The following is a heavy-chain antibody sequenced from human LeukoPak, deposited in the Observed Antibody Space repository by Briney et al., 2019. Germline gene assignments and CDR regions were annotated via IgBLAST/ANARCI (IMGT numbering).Heavy chain of an antibody. CDR3: NRVNMVRGSNYEPDY. Sequence: GGSLRLSCVVSGFTFSTYWMHWVRQVAGKGLVWVSRINTDGSTTNYADSVKGRFTISRDNAKSTLYLQMNSLRAEDTAVYYCNRVNMVRGSNYEPDYWGQGTLVIVSS. CDR2: INTDGSTT. J-gene: IGHJ4*02. CDR1: GFTFSTYW. V-gene: IGHV3-74*01. D-gene: IGHD3-10*01.